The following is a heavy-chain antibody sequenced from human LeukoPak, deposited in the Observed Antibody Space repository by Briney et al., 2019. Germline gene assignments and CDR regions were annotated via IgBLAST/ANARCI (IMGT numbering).Heavy chain of an antibody. J-gene: IGHJ4*02. CDR3: ARHLDYYGSGSYEY. CDR2: ISYSGST. D-gene: IGHD3-10*01. CDR1: GGSISSYH. Sequence: SETLSLTCTVSGGSISSYHWSWIRQPPGKGLEWIGYISYSGSTNYNPSLKSRVIISVHTSKNQFSLQLGSVTAADTAVYYCARHLDYYGSGSYEYWGQGTLVTVSS. V-gene: IGHV4-59*08.